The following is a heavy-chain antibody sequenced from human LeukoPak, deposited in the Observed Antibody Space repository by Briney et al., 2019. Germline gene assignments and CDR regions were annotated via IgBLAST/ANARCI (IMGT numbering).Heavy chain of an antibody. D-gene: IGHD6-19*01. CDR1: GFTFSSYD. CDR2: IGTAGDT. CDR3: ARSPARSGWADY. Sequence: PGGSLRLSCAASGFTFSSYDMHWVRQVIGKGLEWVSAIGTAGDTYYPGSVKGRFTISRENAKNSLYLQMNSLRAEDTAVYYCARSPARSGWADYWGQGTLVTVSS. J-gene: IGHJ4*02. V-gene: IGHV3-13*01.